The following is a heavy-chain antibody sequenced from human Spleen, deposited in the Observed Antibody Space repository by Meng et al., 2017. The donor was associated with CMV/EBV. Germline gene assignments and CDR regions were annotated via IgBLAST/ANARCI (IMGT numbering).Heavy chain of an antibody. Sequence: CKGSGYRLTHYWIGWVRQRPGKGLEWMGIIYPGGSDIRYSPSFQGQVIISVDKSISTAYLQWNSLKASDTAMYYCARVGSGTFLADFWGQGTLVTVSS. CDR1: GYRLTHYW. CDR2: IYPGGSDI. D-gene: IGHD1-26*01. J-gene: IGHJ4*02. V-gene: IGHV5-51*01. CDR3: ARVGSGTFLADF.